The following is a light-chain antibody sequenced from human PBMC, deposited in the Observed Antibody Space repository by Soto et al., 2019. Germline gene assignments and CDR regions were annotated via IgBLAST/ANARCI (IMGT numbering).Light chain of an antibody. V-gene: IGLV4-69*01. CDR1: SGHSSYA. J-gene: IGLJ3*02. CDR2: LNSYGSH. CDR3: QTWGTGIQV. Sequence: QLVLTQSPSASASLGASVKLTCTLSSGHSSYAIAWHQQQPEKGPRYLMKLNSYGSHSKGDGIPDRFSGSSSGAERYLTISSLQSEDEADYYCQTWGTGIQVFGGGTKVTVL.